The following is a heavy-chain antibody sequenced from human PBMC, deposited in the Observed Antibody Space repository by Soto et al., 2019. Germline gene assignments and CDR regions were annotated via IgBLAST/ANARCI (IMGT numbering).Heavy chain of an antibody. CDR2: IRLGGGST. CDR1: GFSFSNSW. V-gene: IGHV3-23*01. D-gene: IGHD6-25*01. CDR3: AKGGRPAADWYFDL. J-gene: IGHJ2*01. Sequence: GGSLRVSCEASGFSFSNSWMSWVRQAPWKGLEWVADIRLGGGSTYYVDSVKGRFTISRDNAKNTLYLQMNSLRAEDTAVYYCAKGGRPAADWYFDLWGRGTLVTISS.